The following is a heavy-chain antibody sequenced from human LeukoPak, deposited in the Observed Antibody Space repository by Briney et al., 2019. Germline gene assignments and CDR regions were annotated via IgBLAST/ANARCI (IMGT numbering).Heavy chain of an antibody. D-gene: IGHD2-15*01. CDR1: GVSISTYY. J-gene: IGHJ5*02. CDR3: ARASGIWDNWFDP. V-gene: IGHV4-59*01. Sequence: SETLSLTCTVSGVSISTYYWSWVRQSPGKGLEWLGYIYVIGSTIYNPSLKSRVTISVDTSKNQFSLKLTSVTVADTAVYYCARASGIWDNWFDPWGQGLLVTVSS. CDR2: IYVIGST.